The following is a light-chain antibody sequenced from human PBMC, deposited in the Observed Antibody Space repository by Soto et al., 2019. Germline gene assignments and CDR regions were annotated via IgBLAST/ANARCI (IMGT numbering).Light chain of an antibody. CDR3: QQYDRFPST. CDR1: QSISNW. J-gene: IGKJ2*01. Sequence: DIQMTQSPSTLSASVGDTVTITCRASQSISNWLAWYQQKPGQAPKLLIHKASTLESGVPSRLSGSGSGTEFTLTISTLQPDDFATFYCQQYDRFPSTFGQGTKLEIK. CDR2: KAS. V-gene: IGKV1-5*03.